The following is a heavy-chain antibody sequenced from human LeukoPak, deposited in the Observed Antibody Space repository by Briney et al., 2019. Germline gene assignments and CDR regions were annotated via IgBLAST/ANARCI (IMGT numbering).Heavy chain of an antibody. J-gene: IGHJ4*02. CDR2: ISDSGLST. CDR3: AKFGGRVWFGQFFSYFDY. D-gene: IGHD3-10*01. Sequence: GGSLRLSCAASGFTFTNYVMSWVRQAPGKGLEWVSIISDSGLSTYYADSVRGRFAISRDNSNNTLHLQVDNLRAEDTAVYYCAKFGGRVWFGQFFSYFDYWGQGALVTVSS. V-gene: IGHV3-23*01. CDR1: GFTFTNYV.